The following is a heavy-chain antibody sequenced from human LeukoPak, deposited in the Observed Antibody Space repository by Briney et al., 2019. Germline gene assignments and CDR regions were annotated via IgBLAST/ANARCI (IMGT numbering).Heavy chain of an antibody. V-gene: IGHV4-59*01. CDR3: AREVGSYYMDV. Sequence: PSETLSLTCTVSGGSISSYYWSWIRQTPGKGLEWIGYIYYSGSTNYNPSLKSRVTISVDTSKNQFSLKLSSVTAADTAVYYCAREVGSYYMDVWGKGTPVTVSS. J-gene: IGHJ6*03. D-gene: IGHD2-15*01. CDR2: IYYSGST. CDR1: GGSISSYY.